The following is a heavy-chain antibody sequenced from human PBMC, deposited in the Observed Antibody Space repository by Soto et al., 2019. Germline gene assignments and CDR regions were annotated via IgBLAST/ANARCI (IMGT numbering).Heavy chain of an antibody. CDR2: IIPYYNTL. CDR1: EGTFNSYA. V-gene: IGHV1-69*01. D-gene: IGHD6-13*01. CDR3: ASAASRWYPYFFDS. Sequence: QAQVVQSGAEVRKPGSSVKLSCKASEGTFNSYAIAWVRQAPGQGLEWMGGIIPYYNTLNYAQKFQDRVTITADDTTNTVYMELSSLRSDDTAVYFCASAASRWYPYFFDSWAQGTLVTVSS. J-gene: IGHJ4*02.